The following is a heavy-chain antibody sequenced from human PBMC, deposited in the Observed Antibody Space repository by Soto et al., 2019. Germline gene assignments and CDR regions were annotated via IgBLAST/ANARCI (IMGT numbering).Heavy chain of an antibody. Sequence: QLQLQESGPGLVKPSETLSLTCTVSGDSMTSSSYYWGWIRQPPGKGLEWIGSIYYSERTSYNSGSTYYSLTIKSRVTISGDTSKSQFYLKLSSVTATDTAVYYCERHTRNQFDPWGQGTLVNVPS. V-gene: IGHV4-39*01. J-gene: IGHJ5*02. CDR2: IYYSERTSYNSGST. CDR3: ERHTRNQFDP. CDR1: GDSMTSSSYY.